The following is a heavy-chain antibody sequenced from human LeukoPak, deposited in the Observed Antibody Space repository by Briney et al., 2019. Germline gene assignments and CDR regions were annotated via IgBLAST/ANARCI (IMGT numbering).Heavy chain of an antibody. CDR3: AKDPGTPIYYYYYMDV. V-gene: IGHV3-30*02. CDR1: GFTFSSYG. Sequence: GGSLRLSCAASGFTFSSYGMHWVRQAPGKGLEWVAFIRYDGSNKYYADSVKGRFTISRDNSKNTLYLQMNSLRAEDTAVYYCAKDPGTPIYYYYYMDVWGKGTTVTISS. J-gene: IGHJ6*03. D-gene: IGHD1-14*01. CDR2: IRYDGSNK.